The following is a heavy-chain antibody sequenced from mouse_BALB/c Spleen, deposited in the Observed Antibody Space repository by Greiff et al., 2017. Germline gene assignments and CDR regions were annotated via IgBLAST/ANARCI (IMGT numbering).Heavy chain of an antibody. CDR2: INPNNGGT. J-gene: IGHJ4*01. Sequence: DVKLQESGPELVKPGASVKIPCKASGYTFTDYNMDWVKQSHGKSLEWIGDINPNNGGTIYNQKFKGKATLTVDKSSSTAYMELRSLTSEDTAVYYCARKGYADYYAMDYWGQGTSVTVSS. CDR1: GYTFTDYN. CDR3: ARKGYADYYAMDY. D-gene: IGHD2-14*01. V-gene: IGHV1-18*01.